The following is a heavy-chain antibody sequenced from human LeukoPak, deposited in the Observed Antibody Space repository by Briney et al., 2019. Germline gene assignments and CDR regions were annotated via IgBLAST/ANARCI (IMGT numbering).Heavy chain of an antibody. D-gene: IGHD2-2*01. Sequence: PGGSLRLSCAASGFTFSSYGMHWVRQAPGKGLEWVAVISYDGSNKYYADSVKGRFTISRDNSKNTLYLQMNSLRAEDTAVYYCAKDNGDIVVVPAARDYYYGIDVWGQGTTVTVSS. J-gene: IGHJ6*02. V-gene: IGHV3-30*18. CDR2: ISYDGSNK. CDR3: AKDNGDIVVVPAARDYYYGIDV. CDR1: GFTFSSYG.